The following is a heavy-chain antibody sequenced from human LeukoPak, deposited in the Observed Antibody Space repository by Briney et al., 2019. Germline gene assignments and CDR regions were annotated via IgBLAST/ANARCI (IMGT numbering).Heavy chain of an antibody. D-gene: IGHD6-19*01. J-gene: IGHJ4*02. Sequence: PGRSLRLSCAASGFTFSSYGMHWVRQAPGKGLEWVAVISYDGSNKYYADSVKGRFTISRDNSKNTLYLQMNSLRAEDTAIYYCVADFDYWGQGTLVTVS. CDR1: GFTFSSYG. CDR2: ISYDGSNK. V-gene: IGHV3-30*03. CDR3: VADFDY.